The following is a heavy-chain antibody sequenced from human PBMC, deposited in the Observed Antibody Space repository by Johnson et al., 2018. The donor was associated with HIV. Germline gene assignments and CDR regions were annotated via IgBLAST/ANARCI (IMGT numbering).Heavy chain of an antibody. Sequence: VQLVESGGGLIQPGGSLRLSCAASGFTVSSNYMSWVRPAPGKGLEWVSVICSGCSTYYADSVKGRFTISRDNSKDTVYLQMNSLRAEDTAVYYCARDRGSMPAVAFDIWGQGTMVTVSS. J-gene: IGHJ3*02. CDR3: ARDRGSMPAVAFDI. CDR1: GFTVSSNY. CDR2: ICSGCST. D-gene: IGHD2-2*01. V-gene: IGHV3-53*01.